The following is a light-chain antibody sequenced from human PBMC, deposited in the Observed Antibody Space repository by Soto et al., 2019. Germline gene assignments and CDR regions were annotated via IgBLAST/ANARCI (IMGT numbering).Light chain of an antibody. CDR1: QDISNY. CDR3: QQYDIFPLT. CDR2: DAS. V-gene: IGKV1-33*01. Sequence: DIQMTQSPSSLSASVGDRVTITCQASQDISNYLNWYQQKPGKAPNLLIYDASNLQTGVPSRFSGRGSGTDFTFTISNLQPDDSATYYCQQYDIFPLTFGGGTKVEIK. J-gene: IGKJ4*01.